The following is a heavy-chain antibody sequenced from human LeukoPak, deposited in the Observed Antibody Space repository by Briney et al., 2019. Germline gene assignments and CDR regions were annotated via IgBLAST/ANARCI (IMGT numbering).Heavy chain of an antibody. CDR1: GFTFSSYG. J-gene: IGHJ4*02. CDR2: VSYDGSEK. V-gene: IGHV3-30*03. CDR3: ASAWYTDY. D-gene: IGHD6-13*01. Sequence: GGSLRLSCAASGFTFSSYGIHWVRQAPGKGLEWVAVVSYDGSEKYYADSVKGRLTISRDKSKNTVSLQMNSLRAEDTAVYYCASAWYTDYWGQGTLVTVSS.